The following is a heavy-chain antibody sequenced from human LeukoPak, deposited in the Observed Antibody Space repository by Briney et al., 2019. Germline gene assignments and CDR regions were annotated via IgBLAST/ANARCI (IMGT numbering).Heavy chain of an antibody. Sequence: KPSETLSLTCTVSGYSISSGYYWGWIRQPPGKGLEWIGSIYHSGSTYYNPFLKSRVTISVDTSKNQFSLKLSSVTAADTAVYYCAGPKSGSYTRGLDYWGQGTLVTVSS. CDR3: AGPKSGSYTRGLDY. CDR2: IYHSGST. J-gene: IGHJ4*02. CDR1: GYSISSGYY. V-gene: IGHV4-38-2*02. D-gene: IGHD1-26*01.